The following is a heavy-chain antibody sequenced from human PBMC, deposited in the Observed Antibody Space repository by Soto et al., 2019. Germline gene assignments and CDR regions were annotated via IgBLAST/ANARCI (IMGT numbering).Heavy chain of an antibody. J-gene: IGHJ6*02. V-gene: IGHV3-74*03. Sequence: EVRLEEAGGGFVQPGGSLRVSCSGSGFIFSSFWMHWVRQGPGKGLEWVSRINGDGASLAYAESVKGRFSISRDNVKNPLHRQMNSLGVDDTAVYFCAREVTTGLDVWGRGPTVTVSS. D-gene: IGHD3-22*01. CDR1: GFIFSSFW. CDR3: AREVTTGLDV. CDR2: INGDGASL.